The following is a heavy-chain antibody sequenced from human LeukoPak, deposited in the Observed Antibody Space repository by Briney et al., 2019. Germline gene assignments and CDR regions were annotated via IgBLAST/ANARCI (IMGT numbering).Heavy chain of an antibody. CDR2: IRSDGSNK. J-gene: IGHJ4*02. Sequence: GGSLRLSCAGSGFSFSSYGMHWVRQAPGKGLEWMAFIRSDGSNKYYADSVKGRFTISRDNSKNTLYLQMNSLRAEDTAVYYCAKDPFGDSSGWPDYWGQGTLVTVSS. CDR1: GFSFSSYG. D-gene: IGHD6-19*01. CDR3: AKDPFGDSSGWPDY. V-gene: IGHV3-30*02.